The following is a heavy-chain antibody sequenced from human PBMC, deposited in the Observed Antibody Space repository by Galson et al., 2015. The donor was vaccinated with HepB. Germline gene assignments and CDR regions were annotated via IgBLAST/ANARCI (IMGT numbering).Heavy chain of an antibody. Sequence: SVKVSCKASGGTSSSYAISWVRQAPGQGLEWVGRIIPILGIANYAQKFQGRVTITADKSTSTAYMELSSLRSEDTAVYYCARTDGESFDYWGQGTLVTVSS. CDR3: ARTDGESFDY. CDR2: IIPILGIA. J-gene: IGHJ4*02. CDR1: GGTSSSYA. D-gene: IGHD4-17*01. V-gene: IGHV1-69*04.